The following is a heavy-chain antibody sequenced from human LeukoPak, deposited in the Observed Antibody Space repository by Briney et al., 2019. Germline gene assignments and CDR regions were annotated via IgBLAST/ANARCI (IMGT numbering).Heavy chain of an antibody. Sequence: ASVKVSCKASGYTFTSYYMHWVRQAPGQGLEWMGIINPSGGSTSYAQKFQGRATMTRDTSTSTVYMELSSLRSEDTAVYYCARVDCSGGSCYSGWFDPWGQGTLVTVSS. D-gene: IGHD2-15*01. J-gene: IGHJ5*02. CDR3: ARVDCSGGSCYSGWFDP. V-gene: IGHV1-46*01. CDR2: INPSGGST. CDR1: GYTFTSYY.